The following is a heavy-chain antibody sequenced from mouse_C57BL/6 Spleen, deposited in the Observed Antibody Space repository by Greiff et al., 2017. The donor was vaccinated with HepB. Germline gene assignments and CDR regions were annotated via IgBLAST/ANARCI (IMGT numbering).Heavy chain of an antibody. CDR1: GFTFSDYG. J-gene: IGHJ3*01. Sequence: DVMLVESGGGLVKPGGSLKLSCAASGFTFSDYGMHWVRQAPEKGLEWVAYISSGSSTIYYADTVKGRFTISRDNAKNTLFLQMTSLRSEDTAMYYCARRNDYERTWFAYWGQGTLVTVSA. V-gene: IGHV5-17*01. D-gene: IGHD2-4*01. CDR2: ISSGSSTI. CDR3: ARRNDYERTWFAY.